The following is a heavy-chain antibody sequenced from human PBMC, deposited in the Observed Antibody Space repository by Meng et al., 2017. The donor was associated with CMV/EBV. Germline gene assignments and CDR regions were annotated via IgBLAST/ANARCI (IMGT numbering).Heavy chain of an antibody. CDR2: INHSGST. J-gene: IGHJ4*02. CDR1: GGSVSGYY. CDR3: ARGGIAAAGPFDY. V-gene: IGHV4-34*01. D-gene: IGHD6-13*01. Sequence: QEQRPQWGAGLLKPSQTLSLTGAVNGGSVSGYYLSWIRQPPGKGLEWIGEINHSGSTNYNPSLKSLVIKSVDTYKNQFSRKLSSVTAADTAVYYCARGGIAAAGPFDYWGQGTLVTVSS.